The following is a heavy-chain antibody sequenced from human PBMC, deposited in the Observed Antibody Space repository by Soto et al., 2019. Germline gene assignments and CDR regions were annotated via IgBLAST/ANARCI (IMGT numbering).Heavy chain of an antibody. CDR3: ATPRPVTPGYGY. V-gene: IGHV3-15*01. D-gene: IGHD4-17*01. Sequence: EVQLVESGGGLVKPGGSLRLSCAASGITLSNAWMTWVRQAPGKGLEWVGRIKSKADGSTTEYGSPVKDRFIITRDDSENALDPQMHSLKTEDTAVYYCATPRPVTPGYGYWGQGTLVTVSS. CDR2: IKSKADGSTT. J-gene: IGHJ4*02. CDR1: GITLSNAW.